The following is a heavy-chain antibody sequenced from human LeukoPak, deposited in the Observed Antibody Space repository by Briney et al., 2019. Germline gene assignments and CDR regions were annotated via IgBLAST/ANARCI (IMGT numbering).Heavy chain of an antibody. J-gene: IGHJ5*02. CDR2: INHSGST. Sequence: SETLSLTCAVYGGSFSGYYWSWIRQPPGKGLEWIGEINHSGSTNYNPSLKSRVTISVDTSKNQFSLKLSSVTVADTAVYYCARQIVVVPAAIKWFDPWGQGTLVTVSS. CDR1: GGSFSGYY. D-gene: IGHD2-2*01. CDR3: ARQIVVVPAAIKWFDP. V-gene: IGHV4-34*01.